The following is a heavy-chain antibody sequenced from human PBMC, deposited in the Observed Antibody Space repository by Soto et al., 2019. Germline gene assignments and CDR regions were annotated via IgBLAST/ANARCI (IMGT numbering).Heavy chain of an antibody. J-gene: IGHJ6*02. CDR2: IYYTGTA. CDR1: GSPISSYY. Sequence: SETLSLTCTVSGSPISSYYWGWFRQPPGQGLEWVAYIYYTGTATYNPSLASRVAISLDASKSQFSLKLSSVTAADTAVYYCARHNLGTAADTGYYGMDVWGQGTKVTVSS. D-gene: IGHD6-13*01. CDR3: ARHNLGTAADTGYYGMDV. V-gene: IGHV4-59*08.